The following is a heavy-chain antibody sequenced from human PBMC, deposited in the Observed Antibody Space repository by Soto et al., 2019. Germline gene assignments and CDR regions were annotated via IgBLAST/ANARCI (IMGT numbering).Heavy chain of an antibody. CDR2: INRDGSST. J-gene: IGHJ4*02. V-gene: IGHV3-74*01. CDR3: ARDGWGYGSGPFDY. D-gene: IGHD3-10*01. CDR1: GFTFSSYW. Sequence: GGSLRLSCVASGFTFSSYWMHWVRQAPGKGLVWVSRINRDGSSTNYADSVKGRFTISRDNAKNTLYVQMNSLRAEDTAVYYCARDGWGYGSGPFDYWGQGTLVTVSS.